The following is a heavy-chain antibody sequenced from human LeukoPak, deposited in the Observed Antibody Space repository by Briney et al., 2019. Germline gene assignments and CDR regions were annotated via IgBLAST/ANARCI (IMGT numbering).Heavy chain of an antibody. CDR3: AKDAAAGTGSLEVDY. V-gene: IGHV3-30*18. CDR1: GFTFSSYG. J-gene: IGHJ4*02. Sequence: GGSLRLSCAASGFTFSSYGMHWVRQAPGKGLEWVAVISYDGSNKYYADSVKGRFTISRDNSKNTLYLQMNSLRAEDTAVYYCAKDAAAGTGSLEVDYWGQGTLVTVSS. CDR2: ISYDGSNK. D-gene: IGHD6-13*01.